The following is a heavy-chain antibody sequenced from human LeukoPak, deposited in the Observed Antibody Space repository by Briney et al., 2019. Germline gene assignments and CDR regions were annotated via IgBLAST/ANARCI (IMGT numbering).Heavy chain of an antibody. V-gene: IGHV4-34*01. Sequence: PSETLSLTCAVYGGSFSGYYWSWIRQPPGKGLEWIGEINHSGSTNYNPSLKSRVTISVDTSKNQFSLKLSSVTAADTAVYYCARVALRYFDWLLTGNWFDPWGQGTLVTVSS. CDR3: ARVALRYFDWLLTGNWFDP. CDR1: GGSFSGYY. CDR2: INHSGST. J-gene: IGHJ5*02. D-gene: IGHD3-9*01.